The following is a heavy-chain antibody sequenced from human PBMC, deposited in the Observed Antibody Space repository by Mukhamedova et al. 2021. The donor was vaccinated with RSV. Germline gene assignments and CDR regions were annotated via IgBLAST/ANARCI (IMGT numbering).Heavy chain of an antibody. J-gene: IGHJ4*02. CDR3: ATMKPSELVLDF. V-gene: IGHV3-53*01. Sequence: AEYMGGRFTISRDNSKNTLYLQMNSLRAEDTALYYCATMKPSELVLDFWGQGTLVTVSS. D-gene: IGHD6-13*01.